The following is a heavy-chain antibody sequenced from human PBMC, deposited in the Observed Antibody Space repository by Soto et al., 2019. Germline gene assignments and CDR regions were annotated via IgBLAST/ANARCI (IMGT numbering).Heavy chain of an antibody. J-gene: IGHJ6*02. CDR3: AGGYCSSTSCPRPYYGMDV. CDR1: GYTFPNYV. Sequence: ASEQVSCKASGYTFPNYVIIWVRQAPGQGLEWMGWISAYNGNTNYAQKLQGRVTMTTDTSTSTAYMELRSLRSDDTAVYCGAGGYCSSTSCPRPYYGMDVWGQVTTVTGS. V-gene: IGHV1-18*04. D-gene: IGHD2-2*01. CDR2: ISAYNGNT.